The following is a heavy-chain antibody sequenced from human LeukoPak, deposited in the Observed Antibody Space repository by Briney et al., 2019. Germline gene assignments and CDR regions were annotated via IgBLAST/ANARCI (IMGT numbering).Heavy chain of an antibody. V-gene: IGHV3-30*04. D-gene: IGHD4-17*01. CDR1: GFTFSSYA. J-gene: IGHJ4*02. CDR2: ISYDGSNK. Sequence: GRSLRLPCAASGFTFSSYAMHWVRQAPGKGLEWVAVISYDGSNKYYADSVKGRFTISRDNSKNTLYLQMNSLRAEDTAVYYCARSDDYGDYVYLGRPLDYWGQGTLVTVSS. CDR3: ARSDDYGDYVYLGRPLDY.